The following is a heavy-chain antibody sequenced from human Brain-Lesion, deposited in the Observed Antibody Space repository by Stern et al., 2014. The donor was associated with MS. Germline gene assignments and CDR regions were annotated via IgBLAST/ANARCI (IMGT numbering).Heavy chain of an antibody. CDR3: AGEEDIRYCSGGSCTGNWFDP. J-gene: IGHJ5*02. D-gene: IGHD2-15*01. CDR1: GGSVSSTSYA. Sequence: VQLVQSGPGLVKPSETLSLTCTVAGGSVSSTSYAWAWIRQPPGKGLEWIGTIYYSGNTYYSPSLKSRLTISLDTSKHQFSLQRRSVTAADTAVYYCAGEEDIRYCSGGSCTGNWFDPWGQGTLVTVSS. CDR2: IYYSGNT. V-gene: IGHV4-39*01.